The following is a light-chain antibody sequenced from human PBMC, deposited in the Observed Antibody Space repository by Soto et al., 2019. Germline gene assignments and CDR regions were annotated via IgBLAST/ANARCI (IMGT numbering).Light chain of an antibody. Sequence: EIVLTHSPATLSVSPGERATISCRVSQSVGSSLAWYQQKPGQAPRLLIYDASNRSTGIPARFSGSGSGTDFTLNNSSLEPEDLAVYYCQQRSYLFTFGGGTKMEIK. J-gene: IGKJ4*01. CDR1: QSVGSS. CDR2: DAS. CDR3: QQRSYLFT. V-gene: IGKV3-11*01.